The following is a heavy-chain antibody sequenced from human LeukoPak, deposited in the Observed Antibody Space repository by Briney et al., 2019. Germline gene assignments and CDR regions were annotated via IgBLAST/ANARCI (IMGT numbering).Heavy chain of an antibody. J-gene: IGHJ6*02. V-gene: IGHV4-39*01. CDR1: GGSISSSSYY. Sequence: SETLSLTCTVSGGSISSSSYYWGWIRQPPGKGLEWIGSIYYSGSTYYNPSLKSRVTISVDTSKNQFSLKLSSVTAADTAVYYCARGRGSRITMVRGVSPYYYYGMDVWGQGTTVTVSS. CDR3: ARGRGSRITMVRGVSPYYYYGMDV. D-gene: IGHD3-10*01. CDR2: IYYSGST.